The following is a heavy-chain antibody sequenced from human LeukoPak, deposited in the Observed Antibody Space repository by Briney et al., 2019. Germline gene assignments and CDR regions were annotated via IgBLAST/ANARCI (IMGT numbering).Heavy chain of an antibody. J-gene: IGHJ6*03. CDR1: GFAFSHYA. CDR3: AKELAHAYYFDV. D-gene: IGHD1-1*01. CDR2: ISGSGGST. V-gene: IGHV3-23*01. Sequence: AGGSLRLSCAASGFAFSHYAMSWVRQAPGKGLEWVSGISGSGGSTYYADSVKGRFTVSRDNSKNTLYLQMTSLRVEDTAVYYCAKELAHAYYFDVWGKGTTVTVSS.